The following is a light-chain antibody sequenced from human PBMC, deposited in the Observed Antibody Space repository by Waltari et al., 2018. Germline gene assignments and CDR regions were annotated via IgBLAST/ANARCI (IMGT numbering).Light chain of an antibody. J-gene: IGKJ1*01. CDR3: QQSYSSPRT. CDR2: AAS. Sequence: DIQMTQSPSSLSASVGDRVTITCRASQSIASNLSWYPQKPGKAPKLLTYAASSLQSGVPSRFSARGSGTDFTLTISSLQREDFATYYCQQSYSSPRTFGQGTKVEVK. CDR1: QSIASN. V-gene: IGKV1-39*01.